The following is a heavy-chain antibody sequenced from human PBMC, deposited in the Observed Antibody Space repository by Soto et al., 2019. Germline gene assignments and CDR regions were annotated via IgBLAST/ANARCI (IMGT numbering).Heavy chain of an antibody. J-gene: IGHJ4*02. CDR3: ARDLGELWPSVGGY. CDR2: IYYDGRNK. D-gene: IGHD1-26*01. V-gene: IGHV3-33*01. Sequence: QVQLVESGGGVVQPGRSLRLSCAASGFIFNTYGMHWVRQAPGKGLEWVAVIYYDGRNKYYADSVKGRFTISRDNSKNTLNLQMNSPRVEDTAVYYCARDLGELWPSVGGYWGQGTLVTVSS. CDR1: GFIFNTYG.